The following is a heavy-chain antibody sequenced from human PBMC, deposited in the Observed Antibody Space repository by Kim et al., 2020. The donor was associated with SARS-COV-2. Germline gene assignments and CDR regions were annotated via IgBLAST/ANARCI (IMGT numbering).Heavy chain of an antibody. V-gene: IGHV4-59*01. CDR1: GGSISSYY. CDR3: ARDTNWYFDL. J-gene: IGHJ2*01. Sequence: SETLSLTCTVSGGSISSYYWSWIRQAPGKGLEWIGYIFYIGSTNYNPSLKSRVTISIDTSKNQFSLKLSSVTAADTAIYYCARDTNWYFDLWGRGTLLTV. D-gene: IGHD3-3*01. CDR2: IFYIGST.